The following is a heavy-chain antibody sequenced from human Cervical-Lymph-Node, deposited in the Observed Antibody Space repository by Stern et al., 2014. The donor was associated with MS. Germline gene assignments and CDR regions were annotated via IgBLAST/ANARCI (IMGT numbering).Heavy chain of an antibody. CDR1: GFTFSRYG. V-gene: IGHV3-33*01. CDR2: IWYDGSNK. Sequence: VQLVESGGGVVQPGRSLRLSCAAPGFTFSRYGMHWVRQAPGKGLEWVAVIWYDGSNKYYADSVKGRFTISRDNSKNTLYLQMNSLRAEDTAVYYCARAFGGNSGGVDYWGQGTLVTVSS. CDR3: ARAFGGNSGGVDY. J-gene: IGHJ4*02. D-gene: IGHD4-23*01.